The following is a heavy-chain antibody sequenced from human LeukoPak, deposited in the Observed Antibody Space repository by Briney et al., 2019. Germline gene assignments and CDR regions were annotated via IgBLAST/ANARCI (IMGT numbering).Heavy chain of an antibody. CDR2: IYYSGST. J-gene: IGHJ3*02. CDR1: GGSISSGGYY. D-gene: IGHD6-19*01. CDR3: ARDGGAVAGDAFDI. Sequence: PADTLSLTCTLSGGSISSGGYYWRWIRQHPGKGLEWIGYIYYSGSTYYNPSLKSRVTISVDTSKNQFSMKLSSVTAADTAVYYCARDGGAVAGDAFDIWGQGTMVTVSS. V-gene: IGHV4-31*03.